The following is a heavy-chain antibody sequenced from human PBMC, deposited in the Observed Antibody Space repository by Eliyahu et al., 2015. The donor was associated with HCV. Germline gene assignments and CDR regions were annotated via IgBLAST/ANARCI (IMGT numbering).Heavy chain of an antibody. CDR3: AHSPHIFYGSGGGFDP. CDR2: IYWNDDK. V-gene: IGHV2-5*01. Sequence: QITLKESGPTLVKPTQTLTLTCTFSGFSLSTDTVGVGWIRQPPGKALEWLALIYWNDDKRYSPSLKNRLTITKXTSKNQVVLTMTNMDPVDTGTYYCAHSPHIFYGSGGGFDPWGQGTLVTVXS. CDR1: GFSLSTDTVG. D-gene: IGHD3-10*01. J-gene: IGHJ5*02.